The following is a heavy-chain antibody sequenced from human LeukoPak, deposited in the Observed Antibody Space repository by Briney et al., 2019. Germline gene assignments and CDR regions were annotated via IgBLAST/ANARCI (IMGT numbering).Heavy chain of an antibody. V-gene: IGHV4-59*13. CDR2: IHYSGST. D-gene: IGHD4-11*01. CDR1: GGSMSNNW. Sequence: SGTLSLTCAVSGGSMSNNWWSWVRQPPGKGLEWIGYIHYSGSTNYNPSLKSRVTISVDTSKNQFSLKLSSVTAADTAVYYCARASVTYYYYYYMDVWGKGTTVTVSS. CDR3: ARASVTYYYYYYMDV. J-gene: IGHJ6*03.